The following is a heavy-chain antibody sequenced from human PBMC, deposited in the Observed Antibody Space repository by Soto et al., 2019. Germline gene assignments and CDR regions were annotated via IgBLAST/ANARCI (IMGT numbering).Heavy chain of an antibody. CDR1: GGSISSGGYS. CDR3: ARAHYGDYGYGMDV. CDR2: IYHSGST. Sequence: NPSETLSLTCAVSGGSISSGGYSWSWIRHPPGKGLEWIGYIYHSGSTYYNPSLKSRVTISVDRSKNQFSLKLSSVTAADTAVYYCARAHYGDYGYGMDVWGQGTTVTVSS. J-gene: IGHJ6*02. V-gene: IGHV4-30-2*01. D-gene: IGHD4-17*01.